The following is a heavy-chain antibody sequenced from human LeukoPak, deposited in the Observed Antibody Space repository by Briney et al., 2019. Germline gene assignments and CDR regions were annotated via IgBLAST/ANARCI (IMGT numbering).Heavy chain of an antibody. J-gene: IGHJ5*02. CDR3: ARGDKYQLPYASHWFDP. V-gene: IGHV1-18*01. Sequence: ASVKVSCKASGYTFTSYGISWVRQAPGQGLEWMGWISAYNGNTNYAQKLQGRVTMTTDTSTSTAYMELRSLRSDDTAVYYCARGDKYQLPYASHWFDPWGQGTLVTVSS. CDR2: ISAYNGNT. D-gene: IGHD2-2*02. CDR1: GYTFTSYG.